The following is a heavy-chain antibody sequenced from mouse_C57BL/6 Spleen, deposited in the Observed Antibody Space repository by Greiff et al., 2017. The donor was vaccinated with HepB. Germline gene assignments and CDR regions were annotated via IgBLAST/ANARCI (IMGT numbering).Heavy chain of an antibody. D-gene: IGHD1-1*01. Sequence: QVQLKQSGAELAKPGASVKLSCKASGYPFTSYWMHWVKRRPGRGLEWIGYINPSSGYTKYNQKFKDKATLTADKSSSTAYMQLSSLTYEDSAVYYCARPYGSSWNYAMDYWGQGTSVTVSS. V-gene: IGHV1-7*01. J-gene: IGHJ4*01. CDR2: INPSSGYT. CDR3: ARPYGSSWNYAMDY. CDR1: GYPFTSYW.